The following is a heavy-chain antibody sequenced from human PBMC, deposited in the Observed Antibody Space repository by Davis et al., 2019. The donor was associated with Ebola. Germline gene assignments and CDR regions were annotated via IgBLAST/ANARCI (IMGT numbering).Heavy chain of an antibody. CDR2: LLYDGSKE. V-gene: IGHV3-30*18. CDR3: AKDDYLQRWGGFDV. Sequence: GESLKTSCAAPGFTFSNYGLHWVRQAPGKGLEWVAGLLYDGSKEFYADSVKGRFTISRDNSKNTLYLQMNRLRPEDTAVYYCAKDDYLQRWGGFDVWGQGTMVTVSS. D-gene: IGHD3-16*01. CDR1: GFTFSNYG. J-gene: IGHJ3*01.